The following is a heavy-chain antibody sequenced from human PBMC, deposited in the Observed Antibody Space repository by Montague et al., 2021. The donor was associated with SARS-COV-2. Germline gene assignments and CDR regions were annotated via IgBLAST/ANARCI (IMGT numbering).Heavy chain of an antibody. CDR1: GFIFSSYA. J-gene: IGHJ2*01. Sequence: SLRLSCAGSGFIFSSYAMRWVRQAPGKGLEWVSVIFGSGSSTYYADSVKGRFTISRDNSKNTLYLQINSLRAEDTALYYCAKDASMVRAVIVWYFDLWGRGTPVTASS. V-gene: IGHV3-23*03. CDR2: IFGSGSST. D-gene: IGHD3-10*01. CDR3: AKDASMVRAVIVWYFDL.